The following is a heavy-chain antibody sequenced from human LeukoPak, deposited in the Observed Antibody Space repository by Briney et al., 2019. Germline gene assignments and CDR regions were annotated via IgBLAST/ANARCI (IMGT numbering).Heavy chain of an antibody. Sequence: ASVKVSCKVSGYTLTELSMHWVRQAPGKGLEWMGGFDPEDGGTIYAQKFQGRVTMTEDTSTDTAYMELSSLRSEDTAVYYCATDQFGGNSGDGGAFDIWGQGTMVTVSS. CDR3: ATDQFGGNSGDGGAFDI. CDR2: FDPEDGGT. CDR1: GYTLTELS. D-gene: IGHD4-23*01. J-gene: IGHJ3*02. V-gene: IGHV1-24*01.